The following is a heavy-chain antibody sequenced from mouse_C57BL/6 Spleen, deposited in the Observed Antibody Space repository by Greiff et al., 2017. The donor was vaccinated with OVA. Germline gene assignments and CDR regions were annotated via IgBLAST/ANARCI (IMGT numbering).Heavy chain of an antibody. Sequence: QVQLKQPGAELVKPGASVKLSCKASGYTFTSYWMHWVKQRPGRGLEWIGRIDPNSGGTKYNEKFKSKATLTVDKPSSTAYMQLSSLTSEDSAVYYCARSGIYSNYVDYAMDYWGQGTSVTVSS. CDR2: IDPNSGGT. J-gene: IGHJ4*01. D-gene: IGHD2-5*01. V-gene: IGHV1-72*01. CDR1: GYTFTSYW. CDR3: ARSGIYSNYVDYAMDY.